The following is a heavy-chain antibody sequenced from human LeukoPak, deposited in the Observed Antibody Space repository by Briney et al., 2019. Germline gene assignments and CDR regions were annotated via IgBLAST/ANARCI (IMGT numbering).Heavy chain of an antibody. V-gene: IGHV1-18*04. CDR2: ISGYTGHT. CDR3: ARGPGIAVAGVFDY. D-gene: IGHD6-19*01. CDR1: GYTFTSYG. J-gene: IGHJ4*02. Sequence: ASVKVSCKASGYTFTSYGINRVRQAPGQGLEWLGWISGYTGHTNYVQKIQGRVTMTTDTSTNTAYMELRSLRSDDTAVYYCARGPGIAVAGVFDYWGQGSLVTVSS.